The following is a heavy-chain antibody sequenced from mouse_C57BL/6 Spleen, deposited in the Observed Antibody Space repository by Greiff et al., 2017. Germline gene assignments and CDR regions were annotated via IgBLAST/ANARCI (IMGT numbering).Heavy chain of an antibody. CDR1: GYPFTSYW. Sequence: VQLQQPGTELVKPGASVKLSCKASGYPFTSYWMPWVKQRPGQGLEWIGNINPSNGGTNYNEKFKSKATLTVDKSSSTAYIQLGIRTSEDSAVYYCARGARFDYWGQGTTLTVFS. J-gene: IGHJ2*01. CDR3: ARGARFDY. V-gene: IGHV1-53*01. CDR2: INPSNGGT. D-gene: IGHD3-1*01.